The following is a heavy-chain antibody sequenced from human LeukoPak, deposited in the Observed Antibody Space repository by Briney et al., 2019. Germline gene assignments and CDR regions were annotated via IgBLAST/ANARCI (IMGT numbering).Heavy chain of an antibody. D-gene: IGHD3-16*01. CDR1: GYTFNSYS. CDR2: IGGYNGDT. V-gene: IGHV1-18*01. CDR3: ARDISGGEDY. J-gene: IGHJ4*02. Sequence: GASVKVSCKASGYTFNSYSITWFRQAPGQGLEWMGWIGGYNGDTLYPQKFQGRVTVTTDTSSSKAYMELRSLRSDDTAVYYCARDISGGEDYWGQGTLVTVSS.